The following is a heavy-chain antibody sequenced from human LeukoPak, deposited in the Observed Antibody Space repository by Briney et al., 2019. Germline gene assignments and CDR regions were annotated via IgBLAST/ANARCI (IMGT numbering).Heavy chain of an antibody. V-gene: IGHV3-48*01. CDR2: ISSSSSTI. J-gene: IGHJ4*02. D-gene: IGHD3-16*02. CDR1: GFTFSSYS. CDR3: AGGGMNRWLDY. Sequence: PGGSLRLSCAASGFTFSSYSMNWVRQAPGKGLEWVSYISSSSSTIYYADSVKGRFTISRDNAKNSLYLQMNSLRAEDTAVYYCAGGGMNRWLDYWGQGTLVTVSS.